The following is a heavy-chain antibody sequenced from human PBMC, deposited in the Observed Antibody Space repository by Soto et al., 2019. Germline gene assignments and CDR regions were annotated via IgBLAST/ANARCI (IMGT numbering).Heavy chain of an antibody. CDR1: GFTFSSYA. CDR2: ISYDGSNK. Sequence: QVQLVESGGGVVQPGRSLRLSCAASGFTFSSYAMHWVRQAPGKGLERVAVISYDGSNKYYADSVKGRLTISRDNSKNTLYLQMNSLRAQDTAVYYCARGQSTRDIAIAYGMVVWGQGTTGTVS. J-gene: IGHJ6*02. V-gene: IGHV3-30-3*01. CDR3: ARGQSTRDIAIAYGMVV. D-gene: IGHD5-18*01.